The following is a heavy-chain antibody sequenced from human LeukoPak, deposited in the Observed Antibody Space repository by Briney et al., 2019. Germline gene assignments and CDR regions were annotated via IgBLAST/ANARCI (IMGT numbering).Heavy chain of an antibody. Sequence: PGGSLRLSCAASGFDFNNYWMSWLRQAPGKGLEWGAFISYDGTKKTYTDSVKGRFTISRDNSQNTLYLQMNSLRADDTAVYYCAKDRAYSFDYWGQGTLVTVSS. D-gene: IGHD3-16*01. CDR2: ISYDGTKK. V-gene: IGHV3-30*18. CDR3: AKDRAYSFDY. J-gene: IGHJ4*02. CDR1: GFDFNNYW.